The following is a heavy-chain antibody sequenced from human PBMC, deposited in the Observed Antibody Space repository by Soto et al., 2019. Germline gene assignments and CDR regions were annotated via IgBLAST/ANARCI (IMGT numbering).Heavy chain of an antibody. J-gene: IGHJ6*04. D-gene: IGHD3-10*01. CDR2: IYYSGST. CDR1: GGSISSSSYY. CDR3: ARDNIPYYGHPPAKFGKNYYGMDV. V-gene: IGHV4-39*02. Sequence: QLQLQESGPGLVKPSETLSLTCTVSGGSISSSSYYWGWIRQPPGKGLEWIGSIYYSGSTYYNPSLKCRVTISVDTDKNQFSLKLSSVTAADTAMYYCARDNIPYYGHPPAKFGKNYYGMDVWGKGTTVTVSS.